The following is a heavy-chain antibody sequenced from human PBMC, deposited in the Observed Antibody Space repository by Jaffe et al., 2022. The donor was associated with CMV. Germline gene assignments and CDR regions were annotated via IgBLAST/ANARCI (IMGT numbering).Heavy chain of an antibody. Sequence: EVQLVETGGGLIQPGGSLRLSCAASGFTVSSNYMSWVRQAPGKGLEWVSVIYSGGSTYYADSVKGRFTISRDNSKNTLYLQMNSLRAEDTAVYYCARAPVVTRYYFDYWGQGTLVTVSS. CDR2: IYSGGST. D-gene: IGHD2-21*02. CDR1: GFTVSSNY. V-gene: IGHV3-53*02. CDR3: ARAPVVTRYYFDY. J-gene: IGHJ4*02.